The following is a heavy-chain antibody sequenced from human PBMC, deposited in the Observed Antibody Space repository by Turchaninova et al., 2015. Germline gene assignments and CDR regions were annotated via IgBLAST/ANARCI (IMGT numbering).Heavy chain of an antibody. CDR2: IWDDGSNT. Sequence: QVQLVESGGGVVQPGRYLRLSWAASGFTFSNYGMRGVRPAPGKGMGWVSGIWDDGSNTYYAAPVKCRFTISSYNSNHTLYLQMISLRAEDTAMYYCAGDLWSSPWDNWGQGTLVTVSS. J-gene: IGHJ4*02. CDR3: AGDLWSSPWDN. D-gene: IGHD3-3*01. CDR1: GFTFSNYG. V-gene: IGHV3-33*01.